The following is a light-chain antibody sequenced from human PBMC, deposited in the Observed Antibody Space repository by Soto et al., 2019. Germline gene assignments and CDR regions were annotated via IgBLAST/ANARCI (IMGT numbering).Light chain of an antibody. CDR3: QQSYSIPHT. V-gene: IGKV1-39*01. CDR1: QSIVSY. CDR2: AAS. Sequence: DIQMTQSPSSLSASVGDRVTITCRASQSIVSYLNWYQQKPGKAPKLLIYAASSLQSGVPSRFSGSGSGTDFTLTISSLQPEDFATYYCQQSYSIPHTFGQGTKLEIK. J-gene: IGKJ2*01.